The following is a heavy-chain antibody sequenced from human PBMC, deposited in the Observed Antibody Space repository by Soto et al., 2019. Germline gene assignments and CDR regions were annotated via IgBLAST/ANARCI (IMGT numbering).Heavy chain of an antibody. J-gene: IGHJ6*02. D-gene: IGHD3-3*01. CDR2: IYYSGST. Sequence: SETLSLTCTVSGGSISSSSFYWGWIRQPPGKGLESIAAIYYSGSTYYNPSLKSRVTIFVDKAKNQFSLRLTSVTAADTAVYYCARASRGGDFWSGGYYYGMDVWGQGTTVTVSS. CDR3: ARASRGGDFWSGGYYYGMDV. V-gene: IGHV4-39*01. CDR1: GGSISSSSFY.